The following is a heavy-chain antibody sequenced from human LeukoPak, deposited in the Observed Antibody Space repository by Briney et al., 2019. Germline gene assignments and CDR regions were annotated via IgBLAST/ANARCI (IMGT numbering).Heavy chain of an antibody. J-gene: IGHJ2*01. CDR1: GFTFSSYA. CDR2: ISYDGSNK. V-gene: IGHV3-30-3*01. Sequence: QPGGSLRLSCAASGFTFSSYAMHWVRQAPGKGLEWVAVISYDGSNKYYADSVKGRFTISRDNSKNTLYLQMNSLRAEDTAVYYCAKEGRVGATEGDWVYWYFDLWGRGTLVTVSS. CDR3: AKEGRVGATEGDWVYWYFDL. D-gene: IGHD1-26*01.